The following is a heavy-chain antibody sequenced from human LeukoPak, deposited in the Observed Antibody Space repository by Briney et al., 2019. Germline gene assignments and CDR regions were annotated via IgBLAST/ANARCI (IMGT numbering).Heavy chain of an antibody. CDR3: ARGPDEYSSSSTWFDP. D-gene: IGHD6-6*01. V-gene: IGHV4-34*01. CDR1: GGSFSGYY. Sequence: PSETLSLTCAVYGGSFSGYYWSWIRQPPGKGLEWIGEINHSGSTNYNPSLKSRVTVSVDTSKDQFSLKLSSVTAADTAVYYCARGPDEYSSSSTWFDPWGQGTLVTVSS. CDR2: INHSGST. J-gene: IGHJ5*02.